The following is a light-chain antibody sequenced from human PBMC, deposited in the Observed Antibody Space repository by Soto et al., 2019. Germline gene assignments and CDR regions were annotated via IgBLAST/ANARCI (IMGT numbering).Light chain of an antibody. Sequence: QSVLTQPASVSGSPGQSITISCTGTSSDVGGYNYVSWYQQHPDKAPKLMIYEVSNRPSGVSNRFSGSKSGNTASLTISGLQAEDEDDYYCSSYTSSSTLLYVFGTGTKLTVL. CDR2: EVS. J-gene: IGLJ1*01. V-gene: IGLV2-14*01. CDR1: SSDVGGYNY. CDR3: SSYTSSSTLLYV.